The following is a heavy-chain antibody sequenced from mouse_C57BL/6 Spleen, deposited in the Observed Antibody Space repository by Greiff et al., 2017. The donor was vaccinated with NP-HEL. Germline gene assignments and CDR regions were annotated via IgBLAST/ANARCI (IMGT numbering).Heavy chain of an antibody. CDR1: GYTFTSYW. J-gene: IGHJ2*01. Sequence: QVQLQQPGAELVRPGSSVKLSCKASGYTFTSYWMDWVKQRPGQGLEWIGNIYPSDSETHYNQKFKDKATLTVDKSSSTAYMQLSSLTSEDSAVYYCASGWGPSGSSPSYFDYWGQGTTLTVSS. CDR2: IYPSDSET. CDR3: ASGWGPSGSSPSYFDY. D-gene: IGHD1-1*01. V-gene: IGHV1-61*01.